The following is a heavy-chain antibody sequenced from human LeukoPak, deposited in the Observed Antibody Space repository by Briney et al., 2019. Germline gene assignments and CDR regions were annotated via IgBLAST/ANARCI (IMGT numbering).Heavy chain of an antibody. CDR2: IYYSGST. J-gene: IGHJ4*02. CDR3: ARNYYDSSDYGYYFDY. Sequence: PSETLSLTCTASGGSISSYYWSWIRQPPGKGLEWLGYIYYSGSTNYNPSLKSRVTISTSKNQFSLKLSSVTAADTAVYYCARNYYDSSDYGYYFDYWGQGTLVTVSS. V-gene: IGHV4-59*01. CDR1: GGSISSYY. D-gene: IGHD3-22*01.